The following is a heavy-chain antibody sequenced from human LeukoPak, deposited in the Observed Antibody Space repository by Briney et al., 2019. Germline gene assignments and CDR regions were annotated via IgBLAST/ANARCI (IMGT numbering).Heavy chain of an antibody. CDR3: AKDYYDSSGPWKFGYYYYGMDV. CDR1: GFTFSSYA. CDR2: ISGSGGST. D-gene: IGHD3-22*01. Sequence: PGGSLRLSCAASGFTFSSYAMSWVRQAPGKGLEWVSAISGSGGSTYYADSVKGRFTISRDNSKNTLYLQMNSLRAEDTAVYYCAKDYYDSSGPWKFGYYYYGMDVWGQGTTVTVSS. V-gene: IGHV3-23*01. J-gene: IGHJ6*02.